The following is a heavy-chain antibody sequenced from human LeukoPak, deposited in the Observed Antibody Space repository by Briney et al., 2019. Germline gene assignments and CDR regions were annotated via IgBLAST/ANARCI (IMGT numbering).Heavy chain of an antibody. CDR1: GFSLSTSGVG. D-gene: IGHD3-10*01. Sequence: SGPTLVKPTQTLTLTCTFSGFSLSTSGVGVGWIRQPPGKALEWLALIYWDDDKRYSPSLKSRLTITKDTSKNQVVLTMTNMDPVDTATYYCALMEGPMVRGPPYWFDPWGQGTLVTVSS. V-gene: IGHV2-5*02. J-gene: IGHJ5*02. CDR2: IYWDDDK. CDR3: ALMEGPMVRGPPYWFDP.